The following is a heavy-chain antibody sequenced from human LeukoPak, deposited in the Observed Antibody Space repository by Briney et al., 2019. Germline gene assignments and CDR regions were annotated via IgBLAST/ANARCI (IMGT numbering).Heavy chain of an antibody. CDR2: INPNSGGT. Sequence: GASVKVSCKASGYTFTGYYMHWVRQAPGQGLEWMGWINPNSGGTNYAQKFQGRVTMTRDMSTSTVFMELSSLRSEDTAVYYCARGNPTHYGDYLYYFDLWGQGTLVTVSS. CDR3: ARGNPTHYGDYLYYFDL. V-gene: IGHV1-2*02. J-gene: IGHJ4*02. D-gene: IGHD4-17*01. CDR1: GYTFTGYY.